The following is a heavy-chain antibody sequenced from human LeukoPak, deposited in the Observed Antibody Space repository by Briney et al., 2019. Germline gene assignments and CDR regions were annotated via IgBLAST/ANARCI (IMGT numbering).Heavy chain of an antibody. CDR3: TRFDYYYYMDV. J-gene: IGHJ6*03. V-gene: IGHV3-49*03. CDR2: IRSKAYGGTT. CDR1: GFTFGDYA. Sequence: GGSLRLSCTASGFTFGDYAMSWLRQAPGKGLEWVGFIRSKAYGGTTEYAASVKGRFTISRDDSKSIAYLQMNSLKTEDTAVYYCTRFDYYYYMDVWGKGTTVTVSS.